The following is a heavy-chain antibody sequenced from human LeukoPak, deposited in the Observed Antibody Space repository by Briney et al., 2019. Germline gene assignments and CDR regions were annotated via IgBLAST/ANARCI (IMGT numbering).Heavy chain of an antibody. CDR1: GGSISSGGYY. V-gene: IGHV4-31*03. Sequence: SQTLSLTCTVSGGSISSGGYYWSWIRQHPGKGLEWNGYIYYSGSTYYNPSLKSRVTISVDTSKNQFSLKLSSVTAADTAVYYCAREFLVRGVTAYNWFDPWGQGTLVTVSS. CDR3: AREFLVRGVTAYNWFDP. J-gene: IGHJ5*02. D-gene: IGHD3-10*01. CDR2: IYYSGST.